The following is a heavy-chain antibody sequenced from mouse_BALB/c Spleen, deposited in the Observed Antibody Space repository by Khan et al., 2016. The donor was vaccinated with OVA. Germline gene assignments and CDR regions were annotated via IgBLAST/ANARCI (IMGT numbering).Heavy chain of an antibody. J-gene: IGHJ2*01. D-gene: IGHD1-1*01. CDR1: GYSITSCYA. V-gene: IGHV3-2*02. CDR2: ISYSGFT. Sequence: EVKLLESGPGLVKPSQSLSLTCAVSGYSITSCYAWNLLRQFPGNILEWMGYISYSGFTCYPPSLKSRISISRDTSKNQFFLQLNSVTTEDTATYYCARGNYYGYYFDYWGQGTTLTVSS. CDR3: ARGNYYGYYFDY.